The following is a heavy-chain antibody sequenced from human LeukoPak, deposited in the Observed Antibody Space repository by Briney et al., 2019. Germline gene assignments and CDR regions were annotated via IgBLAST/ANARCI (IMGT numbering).Heavy chain of an antibody. CDR1: GFTFDDYA. CDR3: AKDALGYCSSTSCLYNWFDP. Sequence: GGSLRLSCAASGFTFDDYAMHWVRQAPGKGLEWVSGISWNSGSIGYADSVKGRFTISRDNAKNSLYLQMNSLRAEDTALYYCAKDALGYCSSTSCLYNWFDPWGQGTLVTVSS. D-gene: IGHD2-2*01. J-gene: IGHJ5*02. V-gene: IGHV3-9*01. CDR2: ISWNSGSI.